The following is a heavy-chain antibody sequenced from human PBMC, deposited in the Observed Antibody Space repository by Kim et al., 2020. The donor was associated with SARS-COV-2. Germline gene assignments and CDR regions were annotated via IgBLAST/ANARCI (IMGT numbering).Heavy chain of an antibody. J-gene: IGHJ5*02. D-gene: IGHD1-26*01. Sequence: GGSLRLSCAASGFTFSDYYMSWIRQAPGKGLEWVSYISSSSSYTNYADAVKGRFTISRDNAKNSLYLQINSLRAEDTAVYYCARPRGRGSGSYYVIHWFDPWGQGTLVTVSS. V-gene: IGHV3-11*03. CDR3: ARPRGRGSGSYYVIHWFDP. CDR2: ISSSSSYT. CDR1: GFTFSDYY.